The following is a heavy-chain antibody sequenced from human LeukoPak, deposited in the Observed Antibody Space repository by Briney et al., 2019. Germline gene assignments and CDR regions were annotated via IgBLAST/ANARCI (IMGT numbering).Heavy chain of an antibody. CDR2: IIPILGIA. V-gene: IGHV1-69*04. CDR1: GGTFSSYA. Sequence: GASVKVSCKASGGTFSSYAISWVRQAPGQGLEWMGRIIPILGIANYAQKFQGRVTITADKSTSTAYMELSSLRSEDTAVYYCASALSGSYWPELFDYWGQGTLVTVSS. CDR3: ASALSGSYWPELFDY. D-gene: IGHD1-26*01. J-gene: IGHJ4*02.